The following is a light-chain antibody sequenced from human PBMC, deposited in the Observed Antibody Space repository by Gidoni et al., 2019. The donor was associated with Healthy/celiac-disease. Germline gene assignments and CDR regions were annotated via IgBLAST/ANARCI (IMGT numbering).Light chain of an antibody. V-gene: IGKV1-39*01. Sequence: DLQMTQSPSSLSASVGDRVTITCRASQSISSYLNWYQQNPGKAPKLLIYAASSLQSGVPSRFSGSGSGTDFTLTISSLQPEDFATYYCQQSYSTEYTFGQGTKLEIK. CDR3: QQSYSTEYT. J-gene: IGKJ2*01. CDR2: AAS. CDR1: QSISSY.